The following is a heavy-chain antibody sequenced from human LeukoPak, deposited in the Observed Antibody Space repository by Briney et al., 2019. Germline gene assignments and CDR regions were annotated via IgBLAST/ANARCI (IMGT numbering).Heavy chain of an antibody. CDR2: IYSGGNT. V-gene: IGHV3-53*01. Sequence: GGSLRLSCAASGFIANNYYMFWVRQAPGTGLEWVSVIYSGGNTYYADSVKGRFTISRDNSKNTLYLQMNSLRAEDTAVYFCARRSDTPNYPDSDAFDLWGQGTMVTVSS. CDR1: GFIANNYY. CDR3: ARRSDTPNYPDSDAFDL. D-gene: IGHD2-15*01. J-gene: IGHJ3*01.